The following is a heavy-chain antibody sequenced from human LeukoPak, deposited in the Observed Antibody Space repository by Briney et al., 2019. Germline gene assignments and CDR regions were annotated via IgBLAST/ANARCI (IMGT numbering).Heavy chain of an antibody. Sequence: PGGSLRLSCAASGFTFSSYWMSWVRQAPGKGLEWVANIKQDGSEKYYVDSVKGRFTISRDNAKNSLYLQMNSLRAEDTAVYYCARHRAQRYYYDSTAGIDAFDIWGQGTMITVSS. CDR3: ARHRAQRYYYDSTAGIDAFDI. V-gene: IGHV3-7*01. CDR1: GFTFSSYW. CDR2: IKQDGSEK. J-gene: IGHJ3*02. D-gene: IGHD3-22*01.